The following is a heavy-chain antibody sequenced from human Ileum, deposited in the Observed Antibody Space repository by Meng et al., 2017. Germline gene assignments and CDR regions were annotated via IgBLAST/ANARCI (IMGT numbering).Heavy chain of an antibody. V-gene: IGHV4-38-2*01. CDR3: ARSDYDFWSGYWIDAFDI. CDR1: GYSISSGYY. J-gene: IGHJ3*02. Sequence: SETLSLTCAVSGYSISSGYYWGWIRQPPGKGLEWIGSIYHSGSTYYNPSLKSRVTISVDTSKNQFSLKLSSVTAEDTAVYYCARSDYDFWSGYWIDAFDIWGQGTMVTVSS. D-gene: IGHD3-3*01. CDR2: IYHSGST.